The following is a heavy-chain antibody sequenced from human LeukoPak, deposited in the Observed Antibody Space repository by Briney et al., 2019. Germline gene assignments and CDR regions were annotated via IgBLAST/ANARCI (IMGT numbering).Heavy chain of an antibody. V-gene: IGHV3-23*01. CDR1: GFTFSSNV. Sequence: GGPLRLSCAASGFTFSSNVMTWVRRPPGKGLEWVSDISTSGGTTYYADSVRGRFTIPRDNSKKTLDLQMNSLRADDTAVYYCANLAHGQGRGYGSWGQGTLVTVSS. CDR2: ISTSGGTT. J-gene: IGHJ5*02. D-gene: IGHD3-3*01. CDR3: ANLAHGQGRGYGS.